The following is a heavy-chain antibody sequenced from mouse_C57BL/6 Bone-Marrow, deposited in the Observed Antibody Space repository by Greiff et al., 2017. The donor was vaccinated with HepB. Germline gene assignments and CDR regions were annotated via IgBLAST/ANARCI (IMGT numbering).Heavy chain of an antibody. V-gene: IGHV7-3*01. D-gene: IGHD1-1*01. CDR3: ARSLHYYGSSHSYWYFDV. CDR1: GFTFTDYY. CDR2: IRNKANGYTT. Sequence: EVQGVESGGGLVQPGGSLSLSCAASGFTFTDYYMSWVRQPPGKALEWLGFIRNKANGYTTEYSASVKGRFTISRDNSQSILYLQMNALRAEDSATYYCARSLHYYGSSHSYWYFDVWGTGTTVTVSS. J-gene: IGHJ1*03.